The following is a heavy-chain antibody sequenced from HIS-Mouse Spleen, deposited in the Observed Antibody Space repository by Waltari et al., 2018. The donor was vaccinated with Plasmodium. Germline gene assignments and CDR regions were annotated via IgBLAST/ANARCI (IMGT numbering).Heavy chain of an antibody. CDR3: ASSWYWYFDL. D-gene: IGHD6-13*01. J-gene: IGHJ2*01. CDR2: IKQDGSEK. V-gene: IGHV3-7*01. CDR1: GFPFSSSW. Sequence: EVQLVESGGGLVQPGGSLRLSCAASGFPFSSSWMSWVRQVPGKGLEWVANIKQDGSEKYYVDSVKGRFTISRDNAKNSLYLQMNSLRAEDTAVYYCASSWYWYFDLWGRGTLVTVSS.